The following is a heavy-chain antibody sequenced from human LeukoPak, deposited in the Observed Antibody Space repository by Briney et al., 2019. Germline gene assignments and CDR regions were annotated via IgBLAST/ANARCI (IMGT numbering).Heavy chain of an antibody. CDR2: IYYSGST. Sequence: PSQTLSLTCTVSGGSISSGGYYWSWIRQHPGKGLEWIGYIYYSGSTYYNPSFKSRVTISVDTSKNQFSLKLSSVTAADTAVYYCASLIVVVPAAISFVGWFDPWGQGTLVTVSS. D-gene: IGHD2-2*02. CDR1: GGSISSGGYY. J-gene: IGHJ5*02. V-gene: IGHV4-31*03. CDR3: ASLIVVVPAAISFVGWFDP.